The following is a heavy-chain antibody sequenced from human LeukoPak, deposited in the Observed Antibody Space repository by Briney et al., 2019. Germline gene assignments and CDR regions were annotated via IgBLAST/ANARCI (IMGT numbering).Heavy chain of an antibody. Sequence: SETLSLICTVSGYSISSGHYCGWVRQSPGRGLAWIGSVKRGGDTYYHPSLNSRVTISLDTSKNQFSLNLNSVTAADTALYFCVRDRPSGYFDLWGQGILVTVSS. CDR3: VRDRPSGYFDL. V-gene: IGHV4-38-2*02. CDR2: VKRGGDT. J-gene: IGHJ4*02. D-gene: IGHD1-14*01. CDR1: GYSISSGHY.